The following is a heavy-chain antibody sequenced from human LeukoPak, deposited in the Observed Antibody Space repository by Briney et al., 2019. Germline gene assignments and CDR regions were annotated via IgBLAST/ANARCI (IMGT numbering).Heavy chain of an antibody. V-gene: IGHV4-59*01. CDR1: GGSISGYY. CDR3: ARAIAAAGMRFDY. D-gene: IGHD6-13*01. J-gene: IGHJ4*02. CDR2: IYYSGST. Sequence: SETLSLTCTVSGGSISGYYWSWIRQPPGKGLEWIGYIYYSGSTNYNPSLKSRVTISVDTSKNQFSLKLSSVTAAGTAVYYCARAIAAAGMRFDYWGQGTLVTVSS.